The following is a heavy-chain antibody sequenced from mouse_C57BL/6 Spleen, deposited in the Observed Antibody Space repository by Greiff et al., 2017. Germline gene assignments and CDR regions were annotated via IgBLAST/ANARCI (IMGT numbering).Heavy chain of an antibody. J-gene: IGHJ2*01. CDR3: ARDSWYFDY. Sequence: EVQLQQSGPVLVKPGASVKMSCKASGYTFTDYYMNWVKQSHGKSLEWIGVINPYNGGTSYNQKFKGKATLTVDKSSSTAYMGLNSLTSEDAAVYYCARDSWYFDYWGKGTTLTVSS. CDR2: INPYNGGT. CDR1: GYTFTDYY. V-gene: IGHV1-19*01.